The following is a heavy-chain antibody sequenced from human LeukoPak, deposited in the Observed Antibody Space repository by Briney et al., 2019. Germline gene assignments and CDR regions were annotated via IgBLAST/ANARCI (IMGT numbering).Heavy chain of an antibody. D-gene: IGHD3-22*01. CDR1: GGSISSSSYY. V-gene: IGHV4-39*07. CDR2: IYYSGST. Sequence: SETLSLTCTVSGGSISSSSYYWGWIRQPPGKGLEWIGNIYYSGSTYYKPSLKSRVTISVDTSKNQFSLKLSSVTAADTAVYYCARDGGLLPQWGQGTLVTVSS. J-gene: IGHJ4*02. CDR3: ARDGGLLPQ.